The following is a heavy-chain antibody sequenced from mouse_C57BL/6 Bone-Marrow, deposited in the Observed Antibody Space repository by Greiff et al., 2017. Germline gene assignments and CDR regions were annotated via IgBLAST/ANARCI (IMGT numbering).Heavy chain of an antibody. CDR2: SRNKANDYTT. Sequence: EVKLVESGGGLVQSGRSLRLSCATSGFTFSDFYMEWVRQAPGKGLEWIAASRNKANDYTTEYSASVKGRFIVSRDTSQSILYLQMNALRAEDTAIYYCARDAPGYQCAYWGQGTLVTVSA. D-gene: IGHD2-2*01. V-gene: IGHV7-1*01. CDR3: ARDAPGYQCAY. CDR1: GFTFSDFY. J-gene: IGHJ3*01.